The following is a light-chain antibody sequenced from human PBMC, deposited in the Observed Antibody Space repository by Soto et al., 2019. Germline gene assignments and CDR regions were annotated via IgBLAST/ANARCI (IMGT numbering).Light chain of an antibody. Sequence: DMQITQAPSSVSESVGDRVTITCRASQVIISWLSWYQQQPGKATKLLIYAASSLQTGVPSRFSGSGSGTEFPLTISSLQPDDFATYYCQHYNSYGTFGQGTKVDIK. V-gene: IGKV1-12*01. CDR2: AAS. J-gene: IGKJ1*01. CDR3: QHYNSYGT. CDR1: QVIISW.